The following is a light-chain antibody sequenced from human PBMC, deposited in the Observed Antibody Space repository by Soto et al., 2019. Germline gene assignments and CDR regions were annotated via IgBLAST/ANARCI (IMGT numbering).Light chain of an antibody. CDR3: QQYGSSFT. CDR1: QSVSSSY. J-gene: IGKJ3*01. V-gene: IGKV3-20*01. Sequence: IGLTQSPATLSLSPGERAILSCRASQSVSSSYSAWYQQKPGQAPRLLIYGASSRATGIPDRFSGSGSGTDFTLTISRLEPEDFAVYYCQQYGSSFTFGPGTIVDIK. CDR2: GAS.